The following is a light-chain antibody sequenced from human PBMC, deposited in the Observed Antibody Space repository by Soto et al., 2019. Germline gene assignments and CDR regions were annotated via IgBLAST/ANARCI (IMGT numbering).Light chain of an antibody. CDR3: SSYTSSSTVV. J-gene: IGLJ2*01. CDR1: MRDVGAYNL. V-gene: IGLV2-14*01. Sequence: QSALTQPASVSGSAGQSITISCSGTMRDVGAYNLVSWYQQHPGKAPKLMIYEVSNRPSGVSNRFSGSKSGNTASLTISGLQAEDEADYYCSSYTSSSTVVFGGGTQLTVL. CDR2: EVS.